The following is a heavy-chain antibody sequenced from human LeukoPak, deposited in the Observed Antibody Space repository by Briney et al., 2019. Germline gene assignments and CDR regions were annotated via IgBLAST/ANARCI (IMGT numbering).Heavy chain of an antibody. Sequence: SETLSLTCTVSGGSISSSSYYWCWIRQPPGKGLEWIGSIYYSGSAYYNPSLKSRVTISVDTSKNQFSLKLSSVTAADTAVYYCARRYYYGSGSQSHFDYWGQGTLVTVSS. CDR3: ARRYYYGSGSQSHFDY. CDR1: GGSISSSSYY. J-gene: IGHJ4*02. D-gene: IGHD3-10*01. CDR2: IYYSGSA. V-gene: IGHV4-39*01.